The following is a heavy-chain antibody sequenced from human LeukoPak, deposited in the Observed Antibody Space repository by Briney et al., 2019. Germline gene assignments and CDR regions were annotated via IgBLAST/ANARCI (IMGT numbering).Heavy chain of an antibody. D-gene: IGHD3-9*01. V-gene: IGHV4-34*01. Sequence: SETLSLTCAVYGASFSGYYWTWIRQAPGKGLECIGEINDGGSTNYNPSLESRVSISIDRSKNQFFLNLTSVTAADTATYYCARSFYNNYDKWFDPWGQGTLVTVSS. CDR1: GASFSGYY. J-gene: IGHJ5*02. CDR3: ARSFYNNYDKWFDP. CDR2: INDGGST.